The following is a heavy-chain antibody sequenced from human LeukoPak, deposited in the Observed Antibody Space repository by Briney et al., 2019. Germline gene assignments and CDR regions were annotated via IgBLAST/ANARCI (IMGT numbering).Heavy chain of an antibody. V-gene: IGHV3-30*18. CDR2: ISYDGSNK. D-gene: IGHD3-9*01. J-gene: IGHJ4*02. CDR3: AKDLPSYYDILTGPTRTSDYFDY. CDR1: GFTFSSYG. Sequence: GRSLRLSCAASGFTFSSYGMHWVRQAPGKGLEWVAVISYDGSNKYYADSVKGRLTISRDNSKNTLYLQMNSLRAEDTAVYYCAKDLPSYYDILTGPTRTSDYFDYWGQGTLVTVSS.